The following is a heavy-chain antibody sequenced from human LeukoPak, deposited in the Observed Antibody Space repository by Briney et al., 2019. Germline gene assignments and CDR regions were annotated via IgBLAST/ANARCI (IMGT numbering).Heavy chain of an antibody. D-gene: IGHD6-13*01. CDR3: ARDGAAAPPHNYYGMDV. V-gene: IGHV4-31*03. CDR1: GGSSSSGAYY. J-gene: IGHJ6*01. CDR2: IYYSGST. Sequence: SQTLSLTCTVSGGSSSSGAYYWSWIRQHPGKGLEWIGYIYYSGSTYHNPSLKSRVTISVDTSKNLFSLKLSSVTAADTAVYYCARDGAAAPPHNYYGMDVWGQGTTVTVSS.